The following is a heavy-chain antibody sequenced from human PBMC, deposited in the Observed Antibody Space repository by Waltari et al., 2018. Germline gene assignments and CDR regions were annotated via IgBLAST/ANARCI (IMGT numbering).Heavy chain of an antibody. CDR2: INHSGST. CDR3: ARSRHLMITFGGVIADAFDI. Sequence: QVQLQQWGAGLLKPSETLSLTCAVYGGSFSGYYWSWIRQPPGQGLEWIGEINHSGSTNYNPSLKSRVTISVDTSKNQFSLKLSSVTAADTAVYYCARSRHLMITFGGVIADAFDIWGQGTMVTVSS. V-gene: IGHV4-34*01. J-gene: IGHJ3*02. CDR1: GGSFSGYY. D-gene: IGHD3-16*02.